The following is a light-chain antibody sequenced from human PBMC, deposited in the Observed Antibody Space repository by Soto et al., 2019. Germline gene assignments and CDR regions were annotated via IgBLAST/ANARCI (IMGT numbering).Light chain of an antibody. CDR3: QQFSSSPLT. Sequence: EVVLTQSPAILSLSPGERATLSCRASQSVSVNFAWYQHKPGQAPRPLIYGASNRATGIPDRFSGSGSGTDFTLTISRLEPEDFAVYFCQQFSSSPLTFGGGTKVDIK. CDR2: GAS. CDR1: QSVSVN. J-gene: IGKJ4*01. V-gene: IGKV3-20*01.